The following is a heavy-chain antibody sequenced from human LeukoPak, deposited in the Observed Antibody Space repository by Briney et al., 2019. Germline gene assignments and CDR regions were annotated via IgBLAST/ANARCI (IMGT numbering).Heavy chain of an antibody. Sequence: ASVKVSCKASGYTFTGYYMHWVRQAPGQGPEWMGWINPNSGGTNYAQKFQGRVTMTRDTSISTAYMELSRLRFDDTAVYYCARGIMYYYDSSGYHFDYWGQGTLVTVSS. J-gene: IGHJ4*02. CDR3: ARGIMYYYDSSGYHFDY. CDR2: INPNSGGT. CDR1: GYTFTGYY. V-gene: IGHV1-2*02. D-gene: IGHD3-22*01.